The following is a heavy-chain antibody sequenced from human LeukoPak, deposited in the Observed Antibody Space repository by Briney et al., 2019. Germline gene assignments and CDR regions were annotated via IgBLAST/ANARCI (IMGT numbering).Heavy chain of an antibody. Sequence: SVKVSCKASGGTFSSYAISWVRQAPGQGLEWMGGIIPIFGTANYAQKFQGRVTITTDESTSTAYMELSSLRSEDTAVYYCATQTYYFDSSGYYSFDYWGQGTLVTVSS. CDR1: GGTFSSYA. V-gene: IGHV1-69*05. J-gene: IGHJ4*02. CDR2: IIPIFGTA. CDR3: ATQTYYFDSSGYYSFDY. D-gene: IGHD3-22*01.